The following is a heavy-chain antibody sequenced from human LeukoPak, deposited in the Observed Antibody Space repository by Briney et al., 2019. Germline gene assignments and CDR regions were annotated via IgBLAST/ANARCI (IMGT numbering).Heavy chain of an antibody. Sequence: GGSLRLSCAASGFTFSSYAMSWVRQAPGKGLEGVSAISGSGGSTYYADSVKGRFTISRDNSKNTLYLQKNSLKAEATAVYYCAVLARKYSYGQYYFDYWGQGTLVTVSS. CDR1: GFTFSSYA. J-gene: IGHJ4*02. D-gene: IGHD5-18*01. CDR3: AVLARKYSYGQYYFDY. V-gene: IGHV3-23*01. CDR2: ISGSGGST.